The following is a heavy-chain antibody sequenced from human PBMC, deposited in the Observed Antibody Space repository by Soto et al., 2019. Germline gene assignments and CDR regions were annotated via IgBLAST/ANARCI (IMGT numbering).Heavy chain of an antibody. D-gene: IGHD1-20*01. Sequence: EVRLMESGGGLVKPGGSLRLSCAASGFTFSTYSMSWVRQAPGKGLEWVSSISGSSTYIYYADSVKGRFTISRDNAEKSLFLQMNGLRDGDTAVYYCARDPIYNGNRTWGWGQGTLVTVSS. CDR1: GFTFSTYS. J-gene: IGHJ4*02. V-gene: IGHV3-21*01. CDR2: ISGSSTYI. CDR3: ARDPIYNGNRTWG.